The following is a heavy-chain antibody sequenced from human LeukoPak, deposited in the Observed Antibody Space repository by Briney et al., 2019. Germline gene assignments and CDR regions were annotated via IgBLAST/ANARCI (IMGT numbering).Heavy chain of an antibody. V-gene: IGHV4-39*07. CDR1: GGSISSSSYY. CDR3: ARDGTGDPAPYNWFDP. CDR2: IYYSGST. D-gene: IGHD7-27*01. Sequence: PSETLSLTCTVSGGSISSSSYYWGWIRQPPGKGLEWVGSIYYSGSTYYNPSLKSRVTISVDTSKNQFSLKLSSVTAADTAVYYCARDGTGDPAPYNWFDPWGQGTLVTVSS. J-gene: IGHJ5*02.